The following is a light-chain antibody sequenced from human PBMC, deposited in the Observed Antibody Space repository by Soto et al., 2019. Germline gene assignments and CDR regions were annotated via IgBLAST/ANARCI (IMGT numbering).Light chain of an antibody. CDR1: QSISSW. Sequence: DIQMTQSPSSLSASVGDRVTITCRASQSISSWLAWYQKKPGKAPKLLXCDAFSLESGVPSRFSGSRSGTEFTLTISSLQPDDYATYYCQQYNSYSPLTFGGGTKVDIK. V-gene: IGKV1-5*01. CDR3: QQYNSYSPLT. CDR2: DAF. J-gene: IGKJ4*01.